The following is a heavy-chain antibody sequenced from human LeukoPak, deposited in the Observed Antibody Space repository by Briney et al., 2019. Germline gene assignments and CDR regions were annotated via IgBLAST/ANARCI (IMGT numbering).Heavy chain of an antibody. Sequence: GGSLRLSCAASGLTFSTYRMNWDRQAPGNGLEWVSYISGSSSTIHYADSVKGRFTVSRDNAKNTLYLQMNNLRDADTAVYYCASDSRDYVFDHWRQGALVTVSS. CDR2: ISGSSSTI. CDR3: ASDSRDYVFDH. D-gene: IGHD4-17*01. CDR1: GLTFSTYR. V-gene: IGHV3-48*02. J-gene: IGHJ4*02.